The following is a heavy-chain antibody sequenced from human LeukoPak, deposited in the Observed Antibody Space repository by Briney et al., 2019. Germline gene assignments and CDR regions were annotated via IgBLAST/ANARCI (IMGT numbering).Heavy chain of an antibody. J-gene: IGHJ5*02. V-gene: IGHV1-69*05. Sequence: SVKVSCKASGGTFSSYAISWVRQAPGQGLEWMGRIIPIFGTANYAQKFQGRVTITTDESTSTAYMELSSLRSEDTAVYYCARIGGCSSTSCYSGREFDPWGQGTVVTVSS. CDR1: GGTFSSYA. CDR2: IIPIFGTA. D-gene: IGHD2-2*01. CDR3: ARIGGCSSTSCYSGREFDP.